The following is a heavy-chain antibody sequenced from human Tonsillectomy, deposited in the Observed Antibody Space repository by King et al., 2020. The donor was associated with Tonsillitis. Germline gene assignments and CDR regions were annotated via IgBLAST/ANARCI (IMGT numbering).Heavy chain of an antibody. CDR3: AGAPRGYADYDY. CDR1: GFTFSTYS. J-gene: IGHJ4*02. Sequence: VQLVESGGGLVKPGGSLRLSCAASGFTFSTYSMNWVRQAPGKGLEWVSCISSSNSYIYYADSVKGRFTISRDNAKNSLYLQMNSLRAEDTAVYYCAGAPRGYADYDYWGQGTLVTVSS. CDR2: ISSSNSYI. D-gene: IGHD5-12*01. V-gene: IGHV3-21*01.